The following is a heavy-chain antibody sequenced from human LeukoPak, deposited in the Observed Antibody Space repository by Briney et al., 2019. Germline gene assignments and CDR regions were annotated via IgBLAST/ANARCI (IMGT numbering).Heavy chain of an antibody. CDR1: GFSLSSYW. Sequence: PGGSLRLSCAASGFSLSSYWMHWVRQAPGKGLVWVARINSDGSSTNYADSVKDRFTISRDNAKNSLYLQMNSLRAEDTAVYYCARVYNNYAFDYWGQGTLVTVSS. V-gene: IGHV3-74*01. CDR2: INSDGSST. D-gene: IGHD1-1*01. J-gene: IGHJ4*02. CDR3: ARVYNNYAFDY.